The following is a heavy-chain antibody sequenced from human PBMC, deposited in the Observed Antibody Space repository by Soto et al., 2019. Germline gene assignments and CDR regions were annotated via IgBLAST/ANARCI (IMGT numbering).Heavy chain of an antibody. V-gene: IGHV1-69*06. J-gene: IGHJ6*02. Sequence: GASVKVSCKASGGTFSSYAISWVRQAPGQGLEWMGGIIPIFGTANYAQKFQGRVTITADKSTSTAYMELSSLRSEDTAVYYCARATRAYYYDSSGYPVWGMDVWGQGTTVTASS. CDR3: ARATRAYYYDSSGYPVWGMDV. CDR2: IIPIFGTA. D-gene: IGHD3-22*01. CDR1: GGTFSSYA.